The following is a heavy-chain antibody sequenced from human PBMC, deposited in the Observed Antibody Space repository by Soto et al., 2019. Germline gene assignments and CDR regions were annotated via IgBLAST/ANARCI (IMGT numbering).Heavy chain of an antibody. V-gene: IGHV4-34*01. CDR1: GGSFSGYY. Sequence: QVQLQQWGAGLLKPSETLSLTCAVYGGSFSGYYWSWIRQPPGKGLEWIGEINHSGSTNYNPSLKSRVTISVDTSKNQFSLKLSSVTAADTAVYYCARVPTTDIVVVPAASYYFDYWGQGTLVTVSS. CDR3: ARVPTTDIVVVPAASYYFDY. J-gene: IGHJ4*02. D-gene: IGHD2-2*01. CDR2: INHSGST.